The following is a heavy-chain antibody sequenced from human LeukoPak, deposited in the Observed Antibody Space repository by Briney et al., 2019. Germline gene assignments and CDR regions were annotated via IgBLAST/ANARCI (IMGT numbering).Heavy chain of an antibody. CDR2: ISYDGSNK. Sequence: GRSLRLSCAASGFTFSSYGMHWVRQAPGKGLEWVAVISYDGSNKYYADSVKGRFTISRDNSKNTLYLQMNSLRAEDTAVYYCAKMAGTSHLDYWGQGTLVTVSS. V-gene: IGHV3-30*18. CDR3: AKMAGTSHLDY. J-gene: IGHJ4*02. CDR1: GFTFSSYG. D-gene: IGHD6-19*01.